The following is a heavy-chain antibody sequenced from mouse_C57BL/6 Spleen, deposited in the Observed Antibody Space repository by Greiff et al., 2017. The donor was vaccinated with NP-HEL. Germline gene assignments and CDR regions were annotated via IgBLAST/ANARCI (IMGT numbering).Heavy chain of an antibody. CDR1: GYTFTEYT. CDR2: FYPGSGSI. Sequence: QVQLKQSGAELVKPGASVKLSCKASGYTFTEYTIHWVKQRSGQGLEWIGWFYPGSGSIKYNEKFKDKATLTADKSSSTVYMELSRLTSEDSAVYFCARHRDEVVADYYAMDYWGQGTSVTVSS. D-gene: IGHD1-1*01. J-gene: IGHJ4*01. CDR3: ARHRDEVVADYYAMDY. V-gene: IGHV1-62-2*01.